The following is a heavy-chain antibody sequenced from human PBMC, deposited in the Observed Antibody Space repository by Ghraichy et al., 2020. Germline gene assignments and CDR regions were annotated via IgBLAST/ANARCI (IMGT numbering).Heavy chain of an antibody. CDR2: ISGSGGST. CDR1: GFTFSSYA. D-gene: IGHD3-22*01. CDR3: AKMPLWVIEGNDWFDP. Sequence: GGSLRLSCAASGFTFSSYAMSWVRQAPGKGLEWVSAISGSGGSTYYADSVKGRFTISRDNSKNTLYLQMNSLRAEDTAVYYCAKMPLWVIEGNDWFDPWGQGTLVTVSS. V-gene: IGHV3-23*01. J-gene: IGHJ5*02.